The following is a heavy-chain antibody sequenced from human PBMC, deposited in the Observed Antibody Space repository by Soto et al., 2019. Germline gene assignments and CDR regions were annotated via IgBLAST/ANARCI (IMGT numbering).Heavy chain of an antibody. CDR1: GFTFSSFS. CDR3: AIGDFAVGVSRSRAFDV. CDR2: SRTTGNTI. Sequence: EAQLVESGGGLVQPGGSLRLSCAASGFTFSSFSFNWVLQPPGKGLEWLSYSRTTGNTIFYADSVKGRFTISRDNANSARSLPMDCLRDEDTALYYCAIGDFAVGVSRSRAFDVWGQGTLVTVSS. J-gene: IGHJ3*01. V-gene: IGHV3-48*02. D-gene: IGHD2-21*01.